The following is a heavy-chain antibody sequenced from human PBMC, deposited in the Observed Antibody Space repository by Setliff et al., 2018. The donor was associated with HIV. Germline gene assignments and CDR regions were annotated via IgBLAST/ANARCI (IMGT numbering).Heavy chain of an antibody. Sequence: SETLSLTCAVSGGSFSVYYWSWIRQPPGKGLEWIGEINHSGSTNYNPSLKSRVTMSVDGSKNQFSLKLKSVTAADTAVYYCARWHPPYGFWEEDYWGQGTLVTVSS. V-gene: IGHV4-34*01. CDR3: ARWHPPYGFWEEDY. CDR1: GGSFSVYY. D-gene: IGHD3-10*01. J-gene: IGHJ4*02. CDR2: INHSGST.